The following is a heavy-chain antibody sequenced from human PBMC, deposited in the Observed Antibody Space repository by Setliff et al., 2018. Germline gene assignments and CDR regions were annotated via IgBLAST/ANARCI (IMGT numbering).Heavy chain of an antibody. CDR3: ARGRAGTLVTALLTPRTVFLRCWFDP. CDR1: GYSISSGHY. V-gene: IGHV4-38-2*02. CDR2: ISHSGST. J-gene: IGHJ5*02. D-gene: IGHD2-21*02. Sequence: PSETLSLTCTVSGYSISSGHYWGWIRQPPGKGLEWIGSISHSGSTNYNPSLKSRVTISVDTSKNQFSLKLSSVTAADTAVYYCARGRAGTLVTALLTPRTVFLRCWFDPWGQGTLVTVSS.